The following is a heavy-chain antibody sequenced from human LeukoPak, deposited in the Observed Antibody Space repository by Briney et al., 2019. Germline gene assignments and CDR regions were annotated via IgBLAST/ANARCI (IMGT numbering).Heavy chain of an antibody. D-gene: IGHD6-13*01. CDR2: ITSSGTYI. J-gene: IGHJ5*02. V-gene: IGHV3-21*01. CDR3: ATDSSSWFIGSP. CDR1: GFTFNNYN. Sequence: GGSLRLSCATSGFTFNNYNMNWVRQAPGRALEWVSSITSSGTYIFYADSVKGRFTISRDNAKNSLYLQMNSLRAEDTAVYYCATDSSSWFIGSPWGQGTLVTVSS.